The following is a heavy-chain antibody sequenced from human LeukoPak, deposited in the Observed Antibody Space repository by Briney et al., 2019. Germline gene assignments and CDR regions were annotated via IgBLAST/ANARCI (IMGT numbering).Heavy chain of an antibody. J-gene: IGHJ6*03. CDR1: AYTFTSYG. Sequence: ASLKVSCKASAYTFTSYGISWVRQAPGQGLEWMGWISGSNGNTKSAQSLQGRVTMTTDTSTSTAYMELRSLRSDDTAVYYCARGTVTGADYYYMDLWGTGTTVTVSS. D-gene: IGHD4-11*01. CDR3: ARGTVTGADYYYMDL. V-gene: IGHV1-18*01. CDR2: ISGSNGNT.